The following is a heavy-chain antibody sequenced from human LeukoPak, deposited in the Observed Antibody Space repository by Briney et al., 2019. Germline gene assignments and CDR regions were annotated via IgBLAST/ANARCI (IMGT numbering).Heavy chain of an antibody. J-gene: IGHJ4*02. V-gene: IGHV4-61*08. CDR3: ARGGGWGNWNDAVDY. D-gene: IGHD1-1*01. CDR2: IHNSGST. Sequence: SETLSLTSAVSGGSISSGGYSWSWLRQPLGKGLEWIGYIHNSGSTKNNPSIKSTVSITVDTSKNQFSLKVRSVTTADPAVYYCARGGGWGNWNDAVDYWGQGTLVTVSS. CDR1: GGSISSGGYS.